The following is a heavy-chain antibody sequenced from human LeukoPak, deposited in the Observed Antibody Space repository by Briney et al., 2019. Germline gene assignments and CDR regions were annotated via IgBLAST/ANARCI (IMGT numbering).Heavy chain of an antibody. D-gene: IGHD2-15*01. CDR1: GYSFTSYW. CDR3: ARHRVVVAATSWDYYYMDV. J-gene: IGHJ6*03. V-gene: IGHV5-51*01. Sequence: GESLKISCKGSGYSFTSYWIGWVRQMPGKGLEWMGIIYPGDSDTRYSPSFQGQVTISADKSISTAYLQWSGLKASDTAMYYCARHRVVVAATSWDYYYMDVWGKGTTVTVSS. CDR2: IYPGDSDT.